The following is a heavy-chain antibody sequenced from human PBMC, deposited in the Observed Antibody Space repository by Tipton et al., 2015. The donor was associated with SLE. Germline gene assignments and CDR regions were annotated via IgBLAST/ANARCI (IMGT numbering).Heavy chain of an antibody. V-gene: IGHV4-38-2*01. CDR3: ARGTNYDSSGYYSY. CDR2: INHSGST. CDR1: GYSLSSGYY. J-gene: IGHJ4*02. Sequence: TLSLTCAVSGYSLSSGYYWGWIRQPPGKGLEWIGKINHSGSTNYNPSLKSRVTISVDTSKNQFSLKLSSVTAADTAVYYCARGTNYDSSGYYSYWGQGTLVTVSS. D-gene: IGHD3-22*01.